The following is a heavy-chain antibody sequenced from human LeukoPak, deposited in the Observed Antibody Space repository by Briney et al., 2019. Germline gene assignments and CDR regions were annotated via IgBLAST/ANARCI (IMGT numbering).Heavy chain of an antibody. D-gene: IGHD2-2*01. CDR1: GDSVSSNSAA. V-gene: IGHV6-1*01. CDR3: ARGGEYCSSTSCYAGIVDY. CDR2: TYYRSKWYN. Sequence: SQTLSLTCAIPGDSVSSNSAAWNWIRQSPSRGLEWLGRTYYRSKWYNDYAVSVKSRITINPDTSKNQFSLQLNSVTPEDTAVYYCARGGEYCSSTSCYAGIVDYWGQGTLATVSS. J-gene: IGHJ4*02.